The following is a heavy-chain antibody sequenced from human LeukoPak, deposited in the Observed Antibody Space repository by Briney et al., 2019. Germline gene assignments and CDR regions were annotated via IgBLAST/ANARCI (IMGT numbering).Heavy chain of an antibody. CDR3: ARVAHSYGVMTFDY. V-gene: IGHV4-61*01. CDR1: GGSISGSSYY. J-gene: IGHJ4*02. CDR2: IYYSGST. D-gene: IGHD5-18*01. Sequence: PSETLSLTCTVSGGSISGSSYYWSWIRQPPGKGLEWIGYIYYSGSTNYNPSLKSRVTISVDTSKNQFSLKLSSVTAADTAVYYCARVAHSYGVMTFDYWGQGTLVTVSS.